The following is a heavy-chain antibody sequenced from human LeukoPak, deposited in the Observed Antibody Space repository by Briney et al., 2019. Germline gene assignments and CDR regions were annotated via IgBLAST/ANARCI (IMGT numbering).Heavy chain of an antibody. Sequence: SETLSLTCTVSGGSISSYYWSWIRQPPGKGLEWIGYIYYSGSTNYNPSLKSRVTVSVDTSKNQFSLKLSPVTAADTAVYYCARGLYYYDSSGYGYWGQGTLVTVSS. CDR3: ARGLYYYDSSGYGY. V-gene: IGHV4-59*01. J-gene: IGHJ4*02. CDR1: GGSISSYY. CDR2: IYYSGST. D-gene: IGHD3-22*01.